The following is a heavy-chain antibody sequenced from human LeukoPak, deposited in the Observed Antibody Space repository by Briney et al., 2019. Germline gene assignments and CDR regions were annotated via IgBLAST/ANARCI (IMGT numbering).Heavy chain of an antibody. Sequence: SETLSLTCTVSGGSISSYYWSWIRQPPRQGLERIGYIYYSGSTNYNPSLKSRVTISVDTYKNQFSLKLSSVTAADTAVYYCARGGYYGSGNDFRFDPWGQGTLVTVSS. CDR2: IYYSGST. J-gene: IGHJ5*02. V-gene: IGHV4-59*01. D-gene: IGHD3-10*01. CDR1: GGSISSYY. CDR3: ARGGYYGSGNDFRFDP.